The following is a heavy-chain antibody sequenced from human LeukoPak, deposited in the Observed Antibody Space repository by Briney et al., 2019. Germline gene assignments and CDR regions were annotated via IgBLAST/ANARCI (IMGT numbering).Heavy chain of an antibody. CDR2: IYYSGST. CDR3: ARLAVAGTSTGYYYYYYGMDV. V-gene: IGHV4-59*01. D-gene: IGHD6-19*01. J-gene: IGHJ6*02. Sequence: SETLSLTCTVSGGSISSYYWSWIRQPPGKGLEWIGYIYYSGSTNYNPSLKSRVTISVDTSKNQFSLKLSSVTAADTAVYYCARLAVAGTSTGYYYYYYGMDVWGQGTTVTVSS. CDR1: GGSISSYY.